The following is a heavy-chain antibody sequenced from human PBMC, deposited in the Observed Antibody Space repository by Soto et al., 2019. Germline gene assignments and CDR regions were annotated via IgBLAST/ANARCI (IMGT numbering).Heavy chain of an antibody. Sequence: TLSLTCTVSGGSISSYYWSWIRQPPGKGLEWIGYIYYSGSTNYNPSLKSRVTISVDTSKNQFSLKLSSVTAADTAVYYCARDFVDTAMADYYYYMDVWGKGTTVTVSS. D-gene: IGHD5-18*01. CDR2: IYYSGST. CDR1: GGSISSYY. CDR3: ARDFVDTAMADYYYYMDV. V-gene: IGHV4-59*01. J-gene: IGHJ6*03.